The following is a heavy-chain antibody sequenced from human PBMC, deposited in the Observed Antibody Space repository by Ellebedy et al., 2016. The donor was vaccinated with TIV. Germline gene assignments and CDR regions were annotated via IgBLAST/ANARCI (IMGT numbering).Heavy chain of an antibody. J-gene: IGHJ3*02. CDR2: ISSDGRTT. D-gene: IGHD2/OR15-2a*01. Sequence: GGSLRLSCVASEFTITNYWMHWVRQAPGKGLVWVSSISSDGRTTRYADSVQGRFTISRDNPRNTLSLQMNSLKVEDTALYYCAREVLASSKGGPFDIWGQGTMVTVSP. CDR3: AREVLASSKGGPFDI. V-gene: IGHV3-74*01. CDR1: EFTITNYW.